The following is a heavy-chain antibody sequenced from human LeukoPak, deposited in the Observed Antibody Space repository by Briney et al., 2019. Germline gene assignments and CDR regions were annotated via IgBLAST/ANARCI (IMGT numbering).Heavy chain of an antibody. Sequence: SETLSLTCTVSGGSISSYYWSWIRQPPGKALEWIGYIYYSGSTNYNPSLKSRVTISVDTSKNQFSLELSSVTAADTAVYYCARVRKGGVPAAVDAFDIWGQGTMVTVSS. J-gene: IGHJ3*02. V-gene: IGHV4-59*12. CDR2: IYYSGST. D-gene: IGHD2-2*01. CDR3: ARVRKGGVPAAVDAFDI. CDR1: GGSISSYY.